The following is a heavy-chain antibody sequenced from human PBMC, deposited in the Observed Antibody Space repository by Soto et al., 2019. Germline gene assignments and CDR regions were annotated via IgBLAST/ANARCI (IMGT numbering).Heavy chain of an antibody. Sequence: QVRLLESGPGLVKPSQTLSLTCSVSGDSISTVDYFWAWIRQPPGQALEYIGYIYKSTTTYYNPSFESRVAISLDTSKSQFSLNVTSVTAADTAVYFCARGRYCLTGRCFPNWFDSWGQGTLVTVSS. J-gene: IGHJ5*01. CDR3: ARGRYCLTGRCFPNWFDS. CDR1: GDSISTVDYF. CDR2: IYKSTTT. V-gene: IGHV4-30-4*01. D-gene: IGHD2-15*01.